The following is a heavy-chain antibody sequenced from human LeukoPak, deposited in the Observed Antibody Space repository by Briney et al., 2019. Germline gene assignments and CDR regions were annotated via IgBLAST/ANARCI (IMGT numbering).Heavy chain of an antibody. CDR2: ISSSGSTI. J-gene: IGHJ4*02. D-gene: IGHD5-12*01. CDR1: GFTFSDYY. CDR3: ARKGVYSGYAIFDY. Sequence: GSLRLSCGASGFTFSDYYMSWIRQAPGKGLEWVSYISSSGSTIYYADSVKGRVTISRDNAKNSLYLQMNSLRAEDTAVYYCARKGVYSGYAIFDYWGQGTMVTVSS. V-gene: IGHV3-11*01.